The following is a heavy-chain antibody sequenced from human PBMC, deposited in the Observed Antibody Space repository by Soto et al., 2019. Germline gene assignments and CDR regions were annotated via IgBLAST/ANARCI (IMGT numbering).Heavy chain of an antibody. CDR1: KFTFSNYW. V-gene: IGHV3-74*01. D-gene: IGHD4-4*01. Sequence: PEGSLRLSCAASKFTFSNYWMHWVRQAPGKGLVWVSRINSDGSSTSYADSVKGRFTISRDNAKNTLYLQMKSLRGEDTAVYYCARDRGTETTSWFGPWGQGTVVTVPS. CDR2: INSDGSST. J-gene: IGHJ5*02. CDR3: ARDRGTETTSWFGP.